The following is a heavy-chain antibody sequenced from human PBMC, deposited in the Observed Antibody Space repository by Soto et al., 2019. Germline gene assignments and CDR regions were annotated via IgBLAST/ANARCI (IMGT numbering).Heavy chain of an antibody. CDR2: IYSSGST. CDR1: GGSISSDDYY. J-gene: IGHJ6*02. CDR3: ARDRDGMDV. V-gene: IGHV4-30-4*02. Sequence: PSXXLSLTCTVSGGSISSDDYYWSWVRQPPGEGLEWIGYIYSSGSTSYNPSLKSRLTISIDTSKNQFSLKLSSVTAADTAVYYCARDRDGMDVWGQGTTVTVSS. D-gene: IGHD3-10*01.